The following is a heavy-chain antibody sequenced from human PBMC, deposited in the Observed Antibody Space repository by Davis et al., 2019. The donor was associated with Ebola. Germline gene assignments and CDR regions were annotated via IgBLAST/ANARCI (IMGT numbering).Heavy chain of an antibody. CDR1: GFTFSSYE. CDR3: ARLCSYYYDSSGYYTPYYFDY. D-gene: IGHD3-22*01. J-gene: IGHJ4*02. CDR2: IYHSGST. V-gene: IGHV4-34*01. Sequence: ESLKISCAASGFTFSSYEMNWVRQAPGKGLEWIGEIYHSGSTNYNPSLKSRVTISVDKSKNQFSLKLSSVTAADTAVYYCARLCSYYYDSSGYYTPYYFDYWGQGTLVTVSS.